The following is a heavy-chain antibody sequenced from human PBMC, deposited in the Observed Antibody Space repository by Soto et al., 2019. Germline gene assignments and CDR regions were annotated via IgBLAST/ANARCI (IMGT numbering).Heavy chain of an antibody. Sequence: GASVKVSCKASGYTFTSYAMHWVRQAPGQRLEWMGWINAGNGNTKYSQKFQGRVTMTRDTSTSTVYMELSSLRSEDTAVYYCAIGLSVQLGNFDYWGQGTLVTVSS. CDR2: INAGNGNT. V-gene: IGHV1-3*01. CDR3: AIGLSVQLGNFDY. D-gene: IGHD1-1*01. CDR1: GYTFTSYA. J-gene: IGHJ4*02.